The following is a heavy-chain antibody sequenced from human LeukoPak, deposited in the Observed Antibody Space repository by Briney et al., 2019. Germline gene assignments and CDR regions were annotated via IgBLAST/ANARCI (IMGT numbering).Heavy chain of an antibody. J-gene: IGHJ4*02. CDR2: ISSSGTYT. D-gene: IGHD6-13*01. Sequence: GSLRLSCAASGFTFSDYYMSWIRQAPGKGLEWVSSISSSGTYTHYADSVKGRFTIFRDNAKNSLYLQMNSLRAEDTAVYYCARTGDGAAAEDYWGQGTLVTVSS. CDR3: ARTGDGAAAEDY. CDR1: GFTFSDYY. V-gene: IGHV3-11*06.